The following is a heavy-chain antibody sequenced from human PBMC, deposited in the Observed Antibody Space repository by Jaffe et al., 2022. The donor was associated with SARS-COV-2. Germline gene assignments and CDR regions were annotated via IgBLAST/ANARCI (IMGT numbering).Heavy chain of an antibody. J-gene: IGHJ4*02. CDR2: IYYSGST. CDR1: GGSISSSSYY. Sequence: QLQLQESGPGLVKPSETLSLTCTVSGGSISSSSYYWGWIRQPPGKGLEWIGSIYYSGSTYYNPSLKSRVTISVDTSKNQFSLKLSSVTAADTAVYYCALSVGAKYYFDYWGQGTLVTVSS. D-gene: IGHD1-26*01. CDR3: ALSVGAKYYFDY. V-gene: IGHV4-39*01.